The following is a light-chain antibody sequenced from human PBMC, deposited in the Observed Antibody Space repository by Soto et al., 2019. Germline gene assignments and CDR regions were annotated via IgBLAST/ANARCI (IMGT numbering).Light chain of an antibody. CDR2: AAS. Sequence: DIHRRDSPSSLSASVVYRVRITFRASQSISSYLNWYQQKPGKAPKLLIYAASNFQSGVPSRFRGSGSGTEFTLTISSLQPDDCATYYCQQYNTYWTFGQGTKVDIK. CDR3: QQYNTYWT. CDR1: QSISSY. V-gene: IGKV1-39*01. J-gene: IGKJ1*01.